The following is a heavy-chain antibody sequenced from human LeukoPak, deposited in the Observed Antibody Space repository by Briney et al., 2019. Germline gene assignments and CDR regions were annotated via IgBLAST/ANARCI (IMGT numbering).Heavy chain of an antibody. J-gene: IGHJ6*03. CDR3: ARGGPSCPPYYYYMDV. CDR1: GGSISSYY. Sequence: SETLSLTCTVSGGSISSYYWSWIRQPAGKGLEWIGRIYTSGSTNYNPSLKSRVTMSVDTSKNQFSLKLSSVTAADTAVYYCARGGPSCPPYYYYMDVWGKGTTVTVSS. D-gene: IGHD2-2*01. CDR2: IYTSGST. V-gene: IGHV4-4*07.